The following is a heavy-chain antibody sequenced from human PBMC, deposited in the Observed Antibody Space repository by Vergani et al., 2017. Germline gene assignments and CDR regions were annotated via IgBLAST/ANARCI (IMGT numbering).Heavy chain of an antibody. CDR2: MYHSGST. J-gene: IGHJ5*02. D-gene: IGHD3-10*01. V-gene: IGHV4-59*01. CDR3: WRVADFYGLGSRLLDL. Sequence: QVQLQESGPGLVKPSETLSLTCSVSGGSMSGYYWSWIRQPPGKELEWIGYMYHSGSTNYNPSLETRVTISGDTSKNQFSLKLNSVTAADTAVYYCWRVADFYGLGSRLLDLWGQGILVTVSS. CDR1: GGSMSGYY.